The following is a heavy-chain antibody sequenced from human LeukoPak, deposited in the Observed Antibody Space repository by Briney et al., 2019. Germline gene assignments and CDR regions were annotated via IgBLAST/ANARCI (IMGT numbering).Heavy chain of an antibody. D-gene: IGHD2-15*01. Sequence: ASVKVSCKASGYTFTSYYMHWVRQAPGQGLEWMGIINPSGGSASYAQKFQGRVTMTRDTSTSTVYMELSSLRSEDTAVYYCASGVDCSGGSCYPNFDYWGQGTLVTVSS. CDR1: GYTFTSYY. CDR2: INPSGGSA. V-gene: IGHV1-46*01. J-gene: IGHJ4*02. CDR3: ASGVDCSGGSCYPNFDY.